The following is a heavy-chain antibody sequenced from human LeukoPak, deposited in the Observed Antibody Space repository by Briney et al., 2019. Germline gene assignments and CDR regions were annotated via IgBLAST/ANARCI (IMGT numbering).Heavy chain of an antibody. CDR1: GGSISGGGYY. V-gene: IGHV4-31*03. CDR3: ARYCSGGSCYSALEYFQH. J-gene: IGHJ1*01. Sequence: SQTLSLTCTVSGGSISGGGYYWSWIRQHPGKGLEWIGYIYYSGSTYYNPSLKSRVTISVDTSKNQFSLKLSSVTAADTAVYYCARYCSGGSCYSALEYFQHWGQGTLVTVSS. CDR2: IYYSGST. D-gene: IGHD2-15*01.